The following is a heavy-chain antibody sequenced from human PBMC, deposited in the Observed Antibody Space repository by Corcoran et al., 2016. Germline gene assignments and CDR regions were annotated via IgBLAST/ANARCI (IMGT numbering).Heavy chain of an antibody. V-gene: IGHV4-39*01. Sequence: QLQLQESGPGLVKPSETLSLTCTVSGGSISSSSYYWGWIRQPPGKGLEWIGSFYYSGSTYYNPSLKSRVTISVDTSKNQFSLKLSSVPAADTAVYYCARQPVTTMWWFDPWGQGTLVTVSS. J-gene: IGHJ5*02. D-gene: IGHD4-4*01. CDR1: GGSISSSSYY. CDR3: ARQPVTTMWWFDP. CDR2: FYYSGST.